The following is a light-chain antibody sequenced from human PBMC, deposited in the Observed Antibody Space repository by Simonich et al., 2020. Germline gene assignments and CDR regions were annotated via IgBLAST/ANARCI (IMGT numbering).Light chain of an antibody. CDR3: QAYDSSIWV. CDR1: SGSTRSNE. V-gene: IGLV6-57*03. Sequence: PTSGSTRSNEGEWYRRRPCSVPTTVIDDDNQKPSGVPDRFSGSIDSSSNAATLTISGLKTEDEADYYWQAYDSSIWVFGGGTKLTVL. J-gene: IGLJ3*02. CDR2: DDN.